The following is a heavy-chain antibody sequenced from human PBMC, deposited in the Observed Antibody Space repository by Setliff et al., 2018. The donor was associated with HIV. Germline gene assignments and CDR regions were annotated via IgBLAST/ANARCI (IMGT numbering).Heavy chain of an antibody. CDR1: GGSINGHS. CDR2: IDHSETT. D-gene: IGHD3-10*01. CDR3: ARGQGGYYYGSGSYPNWFDP. J-gene: IGHJ5*02. Sequence: KTSETLSLTCTVSGGSINGHSWSWIRQPPGKVLEWIGYIDHSETTNYNPSLKSRLTISIDTSKTQFSLNLSSVTAADTAVYYCARGQGGYYYGSGSYPNWFDPWGQGSLVTVSS. V-gene: IGHV4-59*11.